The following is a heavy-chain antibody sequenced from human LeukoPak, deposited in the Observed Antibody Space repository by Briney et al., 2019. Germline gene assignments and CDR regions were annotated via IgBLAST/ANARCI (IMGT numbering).Heavy chain of an antibody. D-gene: IGHD1-14*01. CDR1: GYTFTSYG. Sequence: SVKVSCKASGYTFTSYGISWVRQAPGQGLEWMGGIIPIFGTANYAQKFQGRVTITADESTSTAYMELSSLRSEDTAVYYCARVEEWGTSEFDYWGQGTLVTVSS. CDR3: ARVEEWGTSEFDY. CDR2: IIPIFGTA. J-gene: IGHJ4*02. V-gene: IGHV1-69*13.